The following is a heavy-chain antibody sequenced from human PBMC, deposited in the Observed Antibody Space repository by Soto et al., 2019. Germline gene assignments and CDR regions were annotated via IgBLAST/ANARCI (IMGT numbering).Heavy chain of an antibody. CDR2: ISGSGGST. D-gene: IGHD6-13*01. CDR1: GFTFSRFG. CDR3: AKEIPYSSSWYGSYYYYGMDV. V-gene: IGHV3-23*01. J-gene: IGHJ6*02. Sequence: LSCAASGFTFSRFGMSWVRQAPGKGLEWVSAISGSGGSTYYADSVKGRFTISRDNSKNTLYLQMNSLGAEDTAVYYCAKEIPYSSSWYGSYYYYGMDVWGQGTTVTVSS.